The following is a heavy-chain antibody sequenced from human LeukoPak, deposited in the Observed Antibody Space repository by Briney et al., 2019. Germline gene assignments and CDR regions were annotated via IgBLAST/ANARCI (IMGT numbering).Heavy chain of an antibody. CDR3: ARSPVVPAAIAYYFDY. Sequence: GESLKLSCKGSGYSFTSYWIRGERQMPGTVLDWMRIIFPGDSDTRYSPSFQGQVTISADRSISTAYLQWSSLKASDTAMYYCARSPVVPAAIAYYFDYWGQGTLVTVSS. CDR1: GYSFTSYW. J-gene: IGHJ4*02. D-gene: IGHD2-2*01. CDR2: IFPGDSDT. V-gene: IGHV5-51*01.